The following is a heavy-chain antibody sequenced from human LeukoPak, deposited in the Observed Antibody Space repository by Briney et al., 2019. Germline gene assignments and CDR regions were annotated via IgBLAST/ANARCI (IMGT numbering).Heavy chain of an antibody. D-gene: IGHD5-12*01. Sequence: GGSLRLSCAASGFTFSSHGMHWVRQAPGKGLEWVANMKQDGSEKYYVDSVKGRFTISRDNAKNSLYLEMNSLRVEDTAVYYCARDLGHTGYDLYDYWGQGTLVTVSS. CDR3: ARDLGHTGYDLYDY. J-gene: IGHJ4*02. CDR1: GFTFSSHG. CDR2: MKQDGSEK. V-gene: IGHV3-7*01.